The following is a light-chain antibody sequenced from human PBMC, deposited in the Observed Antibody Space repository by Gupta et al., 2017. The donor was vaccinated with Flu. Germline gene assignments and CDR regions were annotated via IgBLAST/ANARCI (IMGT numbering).Light chain of an antibody. CDR2: EGS. CDR1: SSDVESYKF. Sequence: QSALTQPASVSGSPGQSITISCSGTSSDVESYKFVSWYQHHPGKAPKLMIYEGSERPSGVSNRFPGSKSGNTASLTISGLQAEDEADYYCCSYVGSTTVVFGGGTKLTVL. CDR3: CSYVGSTTVV. V-gene: IGLV2-23*01. J-gene: IGLJ2*01.